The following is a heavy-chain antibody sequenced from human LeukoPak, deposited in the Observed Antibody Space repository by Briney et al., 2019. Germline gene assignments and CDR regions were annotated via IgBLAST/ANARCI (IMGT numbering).Heavy chain of an antibody. D-gene: IGHD6-13*01. J-gene: IGHJ4*02. CDR1: GYTFTSYD. V-gene: IGHV1-8*03. CDR3: ARGIPGIAAAGRVFDY. CDR2: MNPNSGNT. Sequence: ASVKVSCKASGYTFTSYDINWVRQATGQGLEWMGWMNPNSGNTGYAQKFQGRVTITRNTSISTAYMELSSLRSEDTAVYYCARGIPGIAAAGRVFDYWGQGTLVTVSS.